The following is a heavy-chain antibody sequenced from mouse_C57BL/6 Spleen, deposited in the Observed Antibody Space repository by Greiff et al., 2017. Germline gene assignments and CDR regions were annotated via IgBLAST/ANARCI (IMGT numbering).Heavy chain of an antibody. V-gene: IGHV1-53*01. J-gene: IGHJ4*01. CDR3: ARGWDTTVVEPHYYAMNY. D-gene: IGHD1-1*01. CDR2: INPSNGGT. CDR1: GYTFTSYW. Sequence: QVQLKQPGTELVKPGASVKLSCKASGYTFTSYWMHWVKQRPGQGLEWIGNINPSNGGTNYNEKVKSKATLTVDKSSSTAYMQLSSLTSEDSAVYYCARGWDTTVVEPHYYAMNYCGQGTSVPVSS.